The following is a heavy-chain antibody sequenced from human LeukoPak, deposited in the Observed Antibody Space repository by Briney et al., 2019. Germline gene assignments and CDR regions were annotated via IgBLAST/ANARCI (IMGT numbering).Heavy chain of an antibody. D-gene: IGHD3-3*01. V-gene: IGHV3-48*02. CDR2: ISSSRRII. Sequence: GGSLRLSCAASGFTFSNYNMNWVGQAAGKGLEWVSYISSSRRIIFYADSVKGRFTISRDNAKNSLYLQMNSLRDEDTAVYYCARDGRYYDFWNAYSNYYYYMDVWGKGTTVTVSS. CDR1: GFTFSNYN. J-gene: IGHJ6*03. CDR3: ARDGRYYDFWNAYSNYYYYMDV.